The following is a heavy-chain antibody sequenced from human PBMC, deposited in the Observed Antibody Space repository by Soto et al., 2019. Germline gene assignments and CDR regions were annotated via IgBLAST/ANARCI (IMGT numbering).Heavy chain of an antibody. CDR3: AGGRDYDY. Sequence: VQRTESGPGLVRPSGTLSLTCDVSGGSITTRVLLTWVRQFPGRGLEWIGEIAHDGHTNYNPSLSGRVTMSVDLSISQFSLNVASVNAADTAVYFCAGGRDYDYWGQGTLVTVSS. V-gene: IGHV4-4*02. J-gene: IGHJ4*02. CDR2: IAHDGHT. D-gene: IGHD1-26*01. CDR1: GGSITTRVL.